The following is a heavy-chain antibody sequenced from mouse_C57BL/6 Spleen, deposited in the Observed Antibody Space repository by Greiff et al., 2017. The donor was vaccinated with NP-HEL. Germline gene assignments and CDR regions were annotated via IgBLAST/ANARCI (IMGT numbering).Heavy chain of an antibody. CDR2: FYPGGGSI. V-gene: IGHV1-62-2*01. CDR1: GYTFTEYT. Sequence: QVQLQQSGAELVKPGASVKLSCTASGYTFTEYTIHWVKQRPGQGLEWIGWFYPGGGSIKYNEKFKDKATLTADKSSSTVYMELSRLTSEDSAVYFCARQRTPDWYCDVGGTGTTVTVSS. CDR3: ARQRTPDWYCDV. J-gene: IGHJ1*03.